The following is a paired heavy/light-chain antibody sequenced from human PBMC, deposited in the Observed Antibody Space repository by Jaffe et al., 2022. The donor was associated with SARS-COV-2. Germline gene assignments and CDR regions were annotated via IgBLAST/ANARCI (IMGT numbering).Heavy chain of an antibody. J-gene: IGHJ4*02. CDR2: IYPGDSDT. CDR1: GYSFTSSW. D-gene: IGHD3-22*01. V-gene: IGHV5-51*01. Sequence: EVQLVQSGAEVKEPGESLKISCKGSGYSFTSSWIAWVRQMPGKGLEWMGVIYPGDSDTRYSPSFQGQVTISADKSISTAYLRWSSLKASDTAMYYCATGDLDSSAYYSPNWGQGTLVTVSS. CDR3: ATGDLDSSAYYSPN.
Light chain of an antibody. V-gene: IGLV2-14*01. J-gene: IGLJ1*01. CDR2: EVN. CDR3: SSYRSSTTLDV. Sequence: QSALTQPASVSGSPGQSITISCTGTSSDVGDYNFVSWYQQHPGKAPKLMIYEVNNRPSGVPDRFSGSKSGNTASLTISGLQAEDEADYYCSSYRSSTTLDVFGTGTKVTVL. CDR1: SSDVGDYNF.